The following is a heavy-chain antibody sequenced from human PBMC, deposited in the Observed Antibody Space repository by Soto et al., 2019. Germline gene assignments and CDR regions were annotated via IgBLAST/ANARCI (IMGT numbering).Heavy chain of an antibody. CDR2: INPSGGST. V-gene: IGHV1-46*01. CDR3: ARDLGGRYCSGGSCYSSYYYYGMDV. CDR1: GYTFTSYY. D-gene: IGHD2-15*01. Sequence: QVQLVQSGAEVKKPGASVKVSCKASGYTFTSYYMHWVRQAPGQGLEWMGIINPSGGSTSYAQKFQGRVTMTRDTSTCTVYMELSSLRSEDTAVYYCARDLGGRYCSGGSCYSSYYYYGMDVWGQGTTVTVSS. J-gene: IGHJ6*02.